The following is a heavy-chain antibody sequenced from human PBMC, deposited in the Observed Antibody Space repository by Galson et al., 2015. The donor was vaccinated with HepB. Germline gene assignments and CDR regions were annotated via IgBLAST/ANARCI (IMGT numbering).Heavy chain of an antibody. CDR2: ISAYNGNT. D-gene: IGHD2-2*01. CDR1: GYTFTSYG. CDR3: ARAAGRYCSSTSCYPLNDAFDI. J-gene: IGHJ3*02. V-gene: IGHV1-18*04. Sequence: SVKVSCKASGYTFTSYGISWVRQAPGQGLEWMGWISAYNGNTNYAQKLQGRVTMTTDTSTSTAYMELSRLRSDDTAVYYCARAAGRYCSSTSCYPLNDAFDIWGQGTMVTVSS.